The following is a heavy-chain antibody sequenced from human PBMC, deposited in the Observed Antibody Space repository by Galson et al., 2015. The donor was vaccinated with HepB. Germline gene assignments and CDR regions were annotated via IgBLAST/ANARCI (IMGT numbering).Heavy chain of an antibody. V-gene: IGHV1-3*01. CDR3: ARSGRFGIAAADHGLY. CDR2: INVGNGNT. J-gene: IGHJ4*02. Sequence: SCKASVYTFTMYAMHWVRQAPGQRPEWMGWINVGNGNTKYSQRFQGRVTITRDTYASTAYMELGSLKSEDTAVYYCARSGRFGIAAADHGLYWGQGTLVTVSS. D-gene: IGHD6-13*01. CDR1: VYTFTMYA.